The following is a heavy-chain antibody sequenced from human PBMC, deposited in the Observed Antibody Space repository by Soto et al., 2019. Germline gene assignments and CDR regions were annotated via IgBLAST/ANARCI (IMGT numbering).Heavy chain of an antibody. Sequence: EAQLVESGGGLVQPGTSLRLSCTASGSTLHDYAMHWVRPAPGKGLEWVSGIYWDSNRIDYADSVKGRFTISRDNAKKALYLQMYGLRAEDTALYYWIKDISPGGLDYWGQGTLVIVSS. CDR3: IKDISPGGLDY. CDR2: IYWDSNRI. D-gene: IGHD3-16*01. CDR1: GSTLHDYA. J-gene: IGHJ4*02. V-gene: IGHV3-9*01.